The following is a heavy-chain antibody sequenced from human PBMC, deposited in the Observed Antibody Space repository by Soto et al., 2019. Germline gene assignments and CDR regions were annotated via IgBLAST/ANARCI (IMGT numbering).Heavy chain of an antibody. V-gene: IGHV3-23*01. CDR1: GFTFSSYA. CDR2: ISGSGGST. D-gene: IGHD2-2*01. CDR3: AKAYRTGPVVPAATALLY. J-gene: IGHJ4*02. Sequence: GGSLRLSCAASGFTFSSYAMSWVRQAPGKGLEWVSAISGSGGSTYYADSVKGRFTISRDNSKNTLYLQMNSLRAEDTAVYYCAKAYRTGPVVPAATALLYWGQGTLVTVSS.